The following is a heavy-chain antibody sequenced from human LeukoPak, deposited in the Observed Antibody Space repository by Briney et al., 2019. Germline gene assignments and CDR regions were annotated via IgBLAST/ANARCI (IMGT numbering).Heavy chain of an antibody. CDR2: ITSSGSATYYAESGT. J-gene: IGHJ4*02. CDR1: GFTFGSYA. CDR3: ARGMTTGSDY. Sequence: GGSLRLSCAASGFTFGSYAMSWVRQAPGKGLQWVSAITSSGSATYYAESGTYYAESVKGRFTISRDNAKNSLYLQMNSLRAEDTAVCYCARGMTTGSDYWGQGTLVTVSS. D-gene: IGHD4-17*01. V-gene: IGHV3-23*01.